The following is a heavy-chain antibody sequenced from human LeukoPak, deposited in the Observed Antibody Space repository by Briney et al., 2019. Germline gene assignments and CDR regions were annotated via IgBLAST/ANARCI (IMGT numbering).Heavy chain of an antibody. D-gene: IGHD2-15*01. CDR2: ISGSGANT. CDR3: AKGMGGSSWTAFEY. CDR1: GFTFTT. Sequence: GGPLRLSCAASGFTFTTMRWVRQAPGKGLEWVSSISGSGANTYYADSVKGRFTISRDNSKNTVDLQMNSLRAEDTAVYYCAKGMGGSSWTAFEYWGQGTLVTVSS. J-gene: IGHJ4*02. V-gene: IGHV3-23*01.